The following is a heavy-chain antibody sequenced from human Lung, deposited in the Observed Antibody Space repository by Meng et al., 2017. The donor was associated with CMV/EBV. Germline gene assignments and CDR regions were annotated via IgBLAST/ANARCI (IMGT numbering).Heavy chain of an antibody. V-gene: IGHV3-74*01. CDR3: ARGAWGSAVVDTYVDS. CDR1: GFTFSSYW. Sequence: SGFTFSSYWMHWVRQAPGKGWVWLSLSSNDNTKRSYADSVKGRFTVSRDNAENTLWLQMNSLRVNDTAVYYCARGAWGSAVVDTYVDSWGQGTLVTVSS. D-gene: IGHD5-18*01. J-gene: IGHJ4*02. CDR2: SSNDNTKR.